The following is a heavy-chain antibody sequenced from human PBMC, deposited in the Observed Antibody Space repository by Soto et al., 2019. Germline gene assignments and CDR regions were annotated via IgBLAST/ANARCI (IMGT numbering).Heavy chain of an antibody. CDR1: GYTFTDYD. CDR3: ARVAVAARPRWSNWFDP. CDR2: MNPNSGET. J-gene: IGHJ5*02. D-gene: IGHD2-15*01. V-gene: IGHV1-8*01. Sequence: QAQLVQSGAEVKKPGASVKVSCKTSGYTFTDYDINWVRQATGQGLEWIGWMNPNSGETGYAQKFQGRVTMTRSASLSTAYLELSSLRSEDTAVYYCARVAVAARPRWSNWFDPWGQGTLVTVSS.